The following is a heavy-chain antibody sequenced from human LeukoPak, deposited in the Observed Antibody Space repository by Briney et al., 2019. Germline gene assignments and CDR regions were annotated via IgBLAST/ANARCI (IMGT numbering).Heavy chain of an antibody. CDR3: ATPGIAAAGTLN. CDR1: GGSISSYSYY. D-gene: IGHD6-13*01. CDR2: NYYAGKT. J-gene: IGHJ4*02. V-gene: IGHV4-39*01. Sequence: SETLSLTCTVSGGSISSYSYYWGWNRQAPGKGLEWIGSNYYAGKTYYNPSLKRRVTIFADTSKNQFSLKLSSVTAADTAVYYCATPGIAAAGTLNWGQGILVTVSS.